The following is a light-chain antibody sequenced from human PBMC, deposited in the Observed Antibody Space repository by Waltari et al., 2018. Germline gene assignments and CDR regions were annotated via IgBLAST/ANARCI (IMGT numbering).Light chain of an antibody. Sequence: WRASKGIKSWLAVYQQEPWKAHKLLIYAASSLQSGVPSRFSGSGSGTDVTRTVSSLQPEDFATYYCQEANSFPRTFGQGTKLEIK. CDR2: AAS. CDR1: KGIKSW. CDR3: QEANSFPRT. J-gene: IGKJ2*01. V-gene: IGKV1-12*01.